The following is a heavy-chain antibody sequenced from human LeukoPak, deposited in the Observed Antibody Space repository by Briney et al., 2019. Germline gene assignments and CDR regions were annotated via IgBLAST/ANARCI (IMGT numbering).Heavy chain of an antibody. V-gene: IGHV3-74*01. D-gene: IGHD3-16*01. CDR1: GFTFHSYW. Sequence: PGGSLRHSCAASGFTFHSYWMHGVRQAPGKGLVWVSRIDNDGGSTTYADSVKGRFTISRDNAKNTLYLQMNSVRAEDTAVYYCARSSFPYYFDYWGQGTLVTLSS. J-gene: IGHJ4*02. CDR3: ARSSFPYYFDY. CDR2: IDNDGGST.